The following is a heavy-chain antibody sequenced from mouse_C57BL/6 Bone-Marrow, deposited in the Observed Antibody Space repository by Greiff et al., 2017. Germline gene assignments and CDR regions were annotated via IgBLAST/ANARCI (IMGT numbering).Heavy chain of an antibody. CDR3: TRRELPENYFDY. Sequence: QVQLQQSGAELVRPGASVTLSCKASGYTFTDYEMHWVKQTPVHGLEWIGAIDPETGGTAYNQKFKGKAILTADKSSSTAYMELRSLTSEDSAVYYCTRRELPENYFDYWSQGTTRTVSS. D-gene: IGHD4-1*01. CDR2: IDPETGGT. J-gene: IGHJ2*01. CDR1: GYTFTDYE. V-gene: IGHV1-15*01.